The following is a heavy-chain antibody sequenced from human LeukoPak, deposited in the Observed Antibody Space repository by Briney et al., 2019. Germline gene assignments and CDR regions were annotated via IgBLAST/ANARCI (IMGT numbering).Heavy chain of an antibody. Sequence: SGGSLRLSCAASGFTFSNYAMSWVRQAPGKGLEWVSTISSSGGSTHYADSVKGRCTISRDNSKNTLSLQMNSLRAEDTAVYYCARGHTSGWFYFDLWGLGTLVTVSS. D-gene: IGHD6-19*01. CDR3: ARGHTSGWFYFDL. V-gene: IGHV3-23*01. J-gene: IGHJ4*02. CDR1: GFTFSNYA. CDR2: ISSSGGST.